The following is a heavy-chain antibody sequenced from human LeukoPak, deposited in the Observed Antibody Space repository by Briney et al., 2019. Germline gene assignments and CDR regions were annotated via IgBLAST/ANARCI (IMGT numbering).Heavy chain of an antibody. Sequence: SGGSLRLSCAASEFTFSSYAMSWVRQAPGKGLEWVSSISSSSSYIYYADSVKGRFTISRDNAKNSLYLQMNSLRAEDTAEYYCARGYSSSPGVGYWGQGTLVTVSS. V-gene: IGHV3-21*01. CDR1: EFTFSSYA. D-gene: IGHD6-6*01. CDR2: ISSSSSYI. J-gene: IGHJ4*02. CDR3: ARGYSSSPGVGY.